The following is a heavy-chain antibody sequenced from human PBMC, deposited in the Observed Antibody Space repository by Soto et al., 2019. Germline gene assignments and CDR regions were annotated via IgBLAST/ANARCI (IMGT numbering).Heavy chain of an antibody. D-gene: IGHD2-15*01. CDR2: IYFTGDT. CDR3: ARRAVSGRYPHGFDP. J-gene: IGHJ5*02. CDR1: GGSISSGKYY. Sequence: QVQLQESGPGLVKPSQTLSLTCTVSGGSISSGKYYWSWIRQAPGKGLEWIGYIYFTGDTYYNPSLKSSLMLSRNTSKNQISLSLRSVTVADTAVYYCARRAVSGRYPHGFDPWGQGALVTVSA. V-gene: IGHV4-30-4*01.